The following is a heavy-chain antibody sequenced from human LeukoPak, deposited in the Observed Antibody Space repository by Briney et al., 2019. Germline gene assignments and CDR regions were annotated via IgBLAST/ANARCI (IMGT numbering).Heavy chain of an antibody. CDR2: IGSDNKP. CDR1: GFTFSAYA. J-gene: IGHJ6*02. Sequence: GGSLRLSCEASGFTFSAYAMTWVRQAPGKGLEWVSSIGSDNKPHYSESVKGRFAISRDNSKNTLFLQLHNLRVEDTALYYCARHLHYYVAMDVWGQGTTVTVSS. D-gene: IGHD3-10*02. V-gene: IGHV3-23*05. CDR3: ARHLHYYVAMDV.